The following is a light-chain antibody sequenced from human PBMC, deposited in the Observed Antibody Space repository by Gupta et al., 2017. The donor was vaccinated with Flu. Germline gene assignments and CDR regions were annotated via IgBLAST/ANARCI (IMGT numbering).Light chain of an antibody. V-gene: IGKV1-5*03. Sequence: PSTLSAFVGGRVTIACRASPSMSSWLAWYQHKPGKCPKIMIHFTSTFRDGVSDGFCGGGSGKMYSPAISRLHAGVAASYCCQHYNLSPFTFGQGTRLEIK. CDR1: PSMSSW. CDR2: FTS. CDR3: QHYNLSPFT. J-gene: IGKJ5*01.